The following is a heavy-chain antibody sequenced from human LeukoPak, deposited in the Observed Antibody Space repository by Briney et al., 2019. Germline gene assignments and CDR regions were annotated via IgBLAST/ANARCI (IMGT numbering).Heavy chain of an antibody. Sequence: GGSLRPSCAASGFTFTTHAMSWVRQAPGKGLEWVSVISGRSGNTHYADSVKGRFTISRDNSKRVVFLHMNSLRVDDTAIYYCVKDQDMNTAMVFDFWGQGTLVTVSS. CDR2: ISGRSGNT. V-gene: IGHV3-23*01. D-gene: IGHD5-18*01. J-gene: IGHJ4*02. CDR1: GFTFTTHA. CDR3: VKDQDMNTAMVFDF.